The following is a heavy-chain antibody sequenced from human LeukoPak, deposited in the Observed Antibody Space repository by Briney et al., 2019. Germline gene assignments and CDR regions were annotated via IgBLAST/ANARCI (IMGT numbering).Heavy chain of an antibody. CDR2: IYYTGST. D-gene: IGHD3-10*01. CDR1: GGSISSHY. J-gene: IGHJ5*02. V-gene: IGHV4-59*11. CDR3: ARDCADYGSGSLREPGWFDP. Sequence: SETLSLTCIVSGGSISSHYWSWIRQPPGKGLEWIGYIYYTGSTNYNPSLRSRVTISVDTSKNQFSLRLISVTAADTAVYYCARDCADYGSGSLREPGWFDPWGQGTLVTVSS.